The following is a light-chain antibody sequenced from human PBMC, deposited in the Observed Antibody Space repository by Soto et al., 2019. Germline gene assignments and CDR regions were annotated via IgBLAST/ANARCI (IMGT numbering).Light chain of an antibody. V-gene: IGKV3-15*01. CDR3: QQYNNWPPVT. CDR1: HSVSSN. Sequence: EIVMTQSPATLSVSPGELATLSCRASHSVSSNLDWYQQKPGQAPRLLIYGASTRATGIPARFSGSGSWTEFTLTISSLQSEDFAVYYCQQYNNWPPVTFGGGTKVEIK. J-gene: IGKJ4*01. CDR2: GAS.